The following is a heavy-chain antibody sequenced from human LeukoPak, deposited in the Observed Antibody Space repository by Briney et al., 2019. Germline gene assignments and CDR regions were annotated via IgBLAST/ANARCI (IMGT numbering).Heavy chain of an antibody. CDR3: ARQEKPFDY. V-gene: IGHV4-39*01. CDR2: IYHSGST. J-gene: IGHJ4*02. Sequence: SQTLSLTCTVSGGSISSGDYYWGWIRQPPGKGLEWIGSIYHSGSTYYNPSLKSRVTISVDTSKNQFSLKLSSVTAADTAVYYCARQEKPFDYWGQGTLVTVSS. CDR1: GGSISSGDYY.